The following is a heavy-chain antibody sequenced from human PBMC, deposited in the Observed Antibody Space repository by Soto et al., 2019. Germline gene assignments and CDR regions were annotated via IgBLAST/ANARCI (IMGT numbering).Heavy chain of an antibody. D-gene: IGHD2-15*01. V-gene: IGHV4-30-4*01. CDR2: IYYSGST. CDR3: ARGGSGGYYYYYGMDV. J-gene: IGHJ6*02. CDR1: GGSISSGDYY. Sequence: SETLSLTCTVSGGSISSGDYYWSWIRQPPGKGLEWIGYIYYSGSTYYNPSLKSRVTISVDTSKNQFSLKLSSVTAADTAVYYCARGGSGGYYYYYGMDVWGQGTTVTVS.